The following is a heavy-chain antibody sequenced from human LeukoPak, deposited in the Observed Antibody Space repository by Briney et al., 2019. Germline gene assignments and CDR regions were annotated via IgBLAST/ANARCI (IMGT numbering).Heavy chain of an antibody. Sequence: PSETLSLTCTVSGGSISSYYWSWIRQPPGKGLEWIGYIYYSGSTNYNPSLKSRVTISVDTSKNQFSLKLSSVTAADTAVYYCARTTYYYDSSVYTWGAHYYHYYMDVWGKGTTVTVSS. CDR1: GGSISSYY. V-gene: IGHV4-59*12. CDR3: ARTTYYYDSSVYTWGAHYYHYYMDV. CDR2: IYYSGST. D-gene: IGHD3-22*01. J-gene: IGHJ6*03.